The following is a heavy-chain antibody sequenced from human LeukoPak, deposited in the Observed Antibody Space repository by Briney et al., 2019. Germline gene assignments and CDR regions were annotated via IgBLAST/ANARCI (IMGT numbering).Heavy chain of an antibody. CDR2: IYTSGST. Sequence: SETLSLTCTVSGGSISSYYWSWIRQPAGKGLEWIGRIYTSGSTYYNPSLKSRVTISVDTSKNQFSLKLSSVTAADTAVYYCARVDCSSTSCYSGIDYWGQGTLVTVSS. V-gene: IGHV4-4*07. J-gene: IGHJ4*02. CDR3: ARVDCSSTSCYSGIDY. D-gene: IGHD2-2*02. CDR1: GGSISSYY.